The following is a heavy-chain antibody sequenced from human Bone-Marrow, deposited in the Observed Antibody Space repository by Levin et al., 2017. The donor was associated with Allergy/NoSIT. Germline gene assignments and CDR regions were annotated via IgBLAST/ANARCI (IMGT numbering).Heavy chain of an antibody. Sequence: ASVKVSCKSSGYAFTDFYIHWVRQAPGQGLEWLGRINSNTGGRTSAQKFQGRVTMTRDTSTSTAYMELSSLTSDDTAVYYCARAVAGQWPIIDYWGQGTLVSVSS. CDR3: ARAVAGQWPIIDY. J-gene: IGHJ4*02. V-gene: IGHV1-2*06. D-gene: IGHD6-19*01. CDR1: GYAFTDFY. CDR2: INSNTGGR.